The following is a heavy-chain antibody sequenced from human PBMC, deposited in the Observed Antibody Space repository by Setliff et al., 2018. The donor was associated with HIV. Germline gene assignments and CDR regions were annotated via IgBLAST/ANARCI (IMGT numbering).Heavy chain of an antibody. CDR2: IFYSGTT. CDR1: GAFTTSSLYS. V-gene: IGHV4-39*07. D-gene: IGHD5-18*01. Sequence: PSETLSLTCSVSGAFTTSSLYSWGWFRQSPGKGLEWVGTIFYSGTTTYNPSLKSRITISVDTSKKELSLNLSSLTAADTAVFYCARGRYSYGPGWFDSWAQGAVVTVSS. CDR3: ARGRYSYGPGWFDS. J-gene: IGHJ5*01.